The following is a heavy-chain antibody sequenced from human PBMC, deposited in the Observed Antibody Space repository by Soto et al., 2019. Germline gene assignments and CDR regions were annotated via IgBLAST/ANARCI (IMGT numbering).Heavy chain of an antibody. J-gene: IGHJ6*02. Sequence: QVQLVQSGAEVKKPGASVKVSCKASGYTFTSYGISWVRQAPGQGLEWMGWISAYNGNTNYAQKLHGRVTMTTDTSTSTAYMEVRSLRSNSKAVYYCAPVDYSNYGGDYPVGELYYYYGMDVWGQGTTVTVSS. CDR1: GYTFTSYG. CDR3: APVDYSNYGGDYPVGELYYYYGMDV. D-gene: IGHD4-4*01. CDR2: ISAYNGNT. V-gene: IGHV1-18*01.